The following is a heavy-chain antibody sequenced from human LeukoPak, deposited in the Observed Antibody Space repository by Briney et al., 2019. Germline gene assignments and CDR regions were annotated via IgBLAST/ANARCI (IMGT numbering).Heavy chain of an antibody. D-gene: IGHD3-22*01. CDR1: GFTFSSFA. CDR3: AKDYYYDSSGY. V-gene: IGHV3-23*01. Sequence: GGSLRLSCAASGFTFSSFAMSWVRQAPGKGLEWVSAISGSGGSTYYADSVKGRFTISRDNSKNTLYLQMNSLRAEDTAVYYCAKDYYYDSSGYWGQGTLVTVSS. J-gene: IGHJ4*02. CDR2: ISGSGGST.